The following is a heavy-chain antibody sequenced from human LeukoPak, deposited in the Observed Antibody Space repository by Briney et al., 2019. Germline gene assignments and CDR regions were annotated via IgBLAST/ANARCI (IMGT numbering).Heavy chain of an antibody. V-gene: IGHV1-8*02. Sequence: ASVKVSCKASGDTFIAYYIHWARQATGQGLEWMGLINPNSGNTGDAQKFQGRVTMTRNTSRSTAYMELSSLRSEDTAVYYCARVRGHAVDRGYYYYYYMDVWGKGTTVTISS. J-gene: IGHJ6*03. CDR3: ARVRGHAVDRGYYYYYYMDV. CDR1: GDTFIAYY. CDR2: INPNSGNT. D-gene: IGHD5-12*01.